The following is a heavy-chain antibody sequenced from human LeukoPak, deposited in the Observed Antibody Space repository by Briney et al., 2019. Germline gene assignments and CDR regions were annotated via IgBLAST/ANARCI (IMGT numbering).Heavy chain of an antibody. CDR1: GYTLTELS. CDR3: ATEGKMVRGVYTDY. CDR2: FDPEDGET. Sequence: ASVKVSCKVSGYTLTELSMHWVRQAPGKGLEWMGRFDPEDGETIYAQKFQGRVTLTADTSTDTAYMELSILRSEDTAIYYCATEGKMVRGVYTDYWGQGTLVTVFS. D-gene: IGHD3-10*01. J-gene: IGHJ4*02. V-gene: IGHV1-24*01.